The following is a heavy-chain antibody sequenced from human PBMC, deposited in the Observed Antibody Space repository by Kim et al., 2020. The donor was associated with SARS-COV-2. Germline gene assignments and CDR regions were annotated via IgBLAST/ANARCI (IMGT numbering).Heavy chain of an antibody. D-gene: IGHD3-10*01. CDR3: ARDLLWFGELFLY. V-gene: IGHV1-3*01. J-gene: IGHJ4*02. CDR1: GYTFTSYA. Sequence: ASVKVSCKASGYTFTSYAMHWVRQAPGQRLEWMGWINAGNGNTKYSQKFQGRVTITRDTSASTAYMELSSLRSEDTAVYYCARDLLWFGELFLYWGQGTLVTVSS. CDR2: INAGNGNT.